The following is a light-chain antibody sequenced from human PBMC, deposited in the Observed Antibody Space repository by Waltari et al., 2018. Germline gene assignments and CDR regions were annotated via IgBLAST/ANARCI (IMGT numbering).Light chain of an antibody. CDR2: GAS. CDR1: QSVSRS. Sequence: EIVLTQPPGTLSLSPGERATLPCRASQSVSRSLAWYQQKPGQAPRLLIYGASNRAAGIPDRFSGSGSGTDFSLTISRLEPEDFAVYYCQHYVRLPATFGQGTKVEIK. CDR3: QHYVRLPAT. V-gene: IGKV3-20*01. J-gene: IGKJ1*01.